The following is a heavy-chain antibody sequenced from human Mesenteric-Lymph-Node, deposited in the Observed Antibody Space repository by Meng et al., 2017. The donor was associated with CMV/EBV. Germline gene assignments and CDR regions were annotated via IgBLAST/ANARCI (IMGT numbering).Heavy chain of an antibody. CDR3: AREELYGMDV. CDR1: GFTFSSYW. CDR2: INSDGSST. Sequence: GESLKISCAASGFTFSSYWMHWVRQAPGKGLVWVSRINSDGSSTSYADSVKGRFTISRDNAKNSVYLQMNSLRAEDMAVYYCAREELYGMDVWGQGTTVTVSS. V-gene: IGHV3-74*01. D-gene: IGHD1-7*01. J-gene: IGHJ6*02.